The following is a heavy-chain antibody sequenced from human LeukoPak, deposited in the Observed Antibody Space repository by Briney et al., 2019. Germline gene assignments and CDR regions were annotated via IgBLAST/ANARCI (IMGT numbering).Heavy chain of an antibody. D-gene: IGHD1/OR15-1a*01. CDR3: ARGSITETYFDY. CDR2: IYSGGST. Sequence: GGSLRLSCAASGFTVSSNYMSWVRQAPGKGLEWVSVIYSGGSTYYADSVKGRFTISRDNSKNTLYLQMNSLRAEDTAVYYCARGSITETYFDYWGQGTLVTVSS. V-gene: IGHV3-66*02. CDR1: GFTVSSNY. J-gene: IGHJ4*02.